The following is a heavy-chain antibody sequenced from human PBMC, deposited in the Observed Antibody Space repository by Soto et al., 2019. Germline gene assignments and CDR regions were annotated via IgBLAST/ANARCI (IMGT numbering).Heavy chain of an antibody. D-gene: IGHD5-12*01. CDR2: INSDGSST. CDR1: GFTFSSYW. J-gene: IGHJ6*03. V-gene: IGHV3-74*01. Sequence: GGSLRLSCAASGFTFSSYWMHWVRQAPGKGLVWVSRINSDGSSTSYADSVKGRFTISRDNAKNTLYLQMNSLRAEDTAVYYCASHSGYDRFEYYYYYYMDVWGKGTTVTVSS. CDR3: ASHSGYDRFEYYYYYYMDV.